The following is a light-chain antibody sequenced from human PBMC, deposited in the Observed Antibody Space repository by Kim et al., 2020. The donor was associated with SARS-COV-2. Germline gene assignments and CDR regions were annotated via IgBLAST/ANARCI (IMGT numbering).Light chain of an antibody. V-gene: IGKV1-39*01. CDR1: QNIFTY. Sequence: SISVGDRFTITCRASQNIFTYLNWYQQKPGKAPKLMIYAASNLESGAPSRFSGSGSDTDFTLTINSPQPEDFATYYCQQSYSMPYTFGQGTKLEI. J-gene: IGKJ2*01. CDR2: AAS. CDR3: QQSYSMPYT.